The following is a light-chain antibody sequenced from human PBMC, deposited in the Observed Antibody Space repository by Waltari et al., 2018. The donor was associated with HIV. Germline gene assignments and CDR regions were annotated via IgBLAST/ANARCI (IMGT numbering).Light chain of an antibody. CDR3: QQLDTYPRT. CDR2: AAS. CDR1: QGISNY. V-gene: IGKV1-9*01. J-gene: IGKJ1*01. Sequence: DIQLTQSPSFLSAPVGDTVTSTCRSSQGISNYLAWYQQKPGNAPNLLIFAASTLQTGVPSRFSGSGFGTEFTLTISSLHPEDFATYSCQQLDTYPRTFGQGTKVEIK.